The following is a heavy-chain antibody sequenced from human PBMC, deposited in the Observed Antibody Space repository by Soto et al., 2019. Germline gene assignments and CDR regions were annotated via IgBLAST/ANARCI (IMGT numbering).Heavy chain of an antibody. CDR1: GFTFSSYV. D-gene: IGHD2-15*01. CDR3: AIMGRSMVAATFYYYYYGMDV. V-gene: IGHV3-23*01. CDR2: ISGSGGST. Sequence: EVQLLESGGGLVQPGGSLRLSCAASGFTFSSYVMSWVRQAPGKGLEWVSGISGSGGSTYYADSVKGRFTISRDNSKNTLYLQMNSLRAEDTAVYYCAIMGRSMVAATFYYYYYGMDVWGQGTTVTVSS. J-gene: IGHJ6*02.